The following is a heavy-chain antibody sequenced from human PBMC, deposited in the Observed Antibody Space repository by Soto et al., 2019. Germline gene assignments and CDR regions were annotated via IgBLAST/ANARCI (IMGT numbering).Heavy chain of an antibody. V-gene: IGHV1-3*01. D-gene: IGHD5-18*01. Sequence: HVELVQSGADVKNPGASVTISCKASGYTFTDYALHWVRQAPGQRLEWMGWMNAGVGNTLYSQKFQGRITITRDTSASTAYKELNSLKSEDTAIYYCARDTGYTFGSLNYWGPGTLVTVSS. CDR1: GYTFTDYA. CDR3: ARDTGYTFGSLNY. CDR2: MNAGVGNT. J-gene: IGHJ4*02.